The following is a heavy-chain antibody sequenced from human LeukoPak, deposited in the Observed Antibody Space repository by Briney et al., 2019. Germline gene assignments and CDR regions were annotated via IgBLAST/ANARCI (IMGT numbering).Heavy chain of an antibody. CDR3: ARDKSSGWYKGSSWFDP. Sequence: SQTLSLTCTVSGGSISSGSYYWSWIRQPAGEGLEWIGRIYTSGSTNYNPSLKSRVTISVDTSKNQFSLKLSSVTAADTAVYYCARDKSSGWYKGSSWFDPWGQGTLVTVSS. CDR1: GGSISSGSYY. J-gene: IGHJ5*02. D-gene: IGHD6-19*01. CDR2: IYTSGST. V-gene: IGHV4-61*02.